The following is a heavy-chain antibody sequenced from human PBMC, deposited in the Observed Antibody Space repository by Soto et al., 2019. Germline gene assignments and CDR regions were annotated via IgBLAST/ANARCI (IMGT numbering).Heavy chain of an antibody. CDR1: GFSLTSGVG. J-gene: IGHJ4*02. CDR2: IYWDDDK. Sequence: QITLKESGPTLVRPPQTLTLTCTFSGFSLTSGVGVGWIRQPPGKALEWLALIYWDDDKRYSPSLKNRLTITKDTSKNPVVLTMTNVGPVDTATYFCAHIDPEIVTVGGHGGFDYWGQGTLVTVSS. CDR3: AHIDPEIVTVGGHGGFDY. V-gene: IGHV2-5*02. D-gene: IGHD5-12*01.